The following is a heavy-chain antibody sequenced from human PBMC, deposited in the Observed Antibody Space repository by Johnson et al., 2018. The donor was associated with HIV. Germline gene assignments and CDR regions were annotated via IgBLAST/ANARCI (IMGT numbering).Heavy chain of an antibody. Sequence: VQLVESGGGLVQPGGSLRLSCAASGFTFSSYAMHWVRQAPGKGLEYVSAISSNWGSTYYANSVKGRFTISRDNSKNTLYLQMGSLRAEDMAVYYCARDRALRGYYDSSGYTWADAFDIWGQGTMVTVSS. V-gene: IGHV3-64*01. CDR1: GFTFSSYA. CDR2: ISSNWGST. J-gene: IGHJ3*02. D-gene: IGHD3-22*01. CDR3: ARDRALRGYYDSSGYTWADAFDI.